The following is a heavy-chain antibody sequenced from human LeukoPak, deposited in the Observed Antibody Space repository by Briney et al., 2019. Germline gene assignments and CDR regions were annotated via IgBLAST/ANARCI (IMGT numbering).Heavy chain of an antibody. D-gene: IGHD1-26*01. CDR3: ARAYRQGSYSFDY. Sequence: PGGSLRLSCAASGFTFSSYSMNWVRQAPGKGLEWVSYISGSSGTIYFADSVKGRFTISRDNANNSLYLQMNSLRAVCTAVYYCARAYRQGSYSFDYWGQGTLVTVSS. J-gene: IGHJ4*02. CDR2: ISGSSGTI. CDR1: GFTFSSYS. V-gene: IGHV3-48*01.